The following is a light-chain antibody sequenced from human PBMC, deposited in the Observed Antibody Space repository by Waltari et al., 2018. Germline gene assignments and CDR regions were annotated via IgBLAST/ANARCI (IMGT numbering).Light chain of an antibody. CDR2: DVT. V-gene: IGLV2-14*03. Sequence: QSALTQPASVSGSPGQSSTIPCPGTSNDVGGYNSISWYQQHPGKAPKLIIYDVTKRPSGVSDRFSGSTSGNTASLTISGLQAEDEADYYCCSYARSNTYVFGTGTKVTVL. J-gene: IGLJ1*01. CDR1: SNDVGGYNS. CDR3: CSYARSNTYV.